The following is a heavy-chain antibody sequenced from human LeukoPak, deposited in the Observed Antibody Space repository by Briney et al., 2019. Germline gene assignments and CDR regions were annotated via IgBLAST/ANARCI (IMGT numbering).Heavy chain of an antibody. Sequence: SETLSLTCTVSGGSISSGSYYWSWIRQPAGKGLEWIGRIYTSGSTNYNPSLKSRVTISVDTSKNRFSLKLSSVTAADTAVYYCARTVYCGGDCYPSWGQGTLVTVSS. D-gene: IGHD2-21*02. CDR3: ARTVYCGGDCYPS. CDR1: GGSISSGSYY. V-gene: IGHV4-61*02. CDR2: IYTSGST. J-gene: IGHJ5*02.